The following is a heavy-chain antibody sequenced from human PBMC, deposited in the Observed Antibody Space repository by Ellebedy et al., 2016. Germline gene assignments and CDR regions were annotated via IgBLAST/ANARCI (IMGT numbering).Heavy chain of an antibody. D-gene: IGHD1-26*01. CDR3: ATGSGGYGY. CDR2: ISGSGGST. J-gene: IGHJ4*02. Sequence: GESLKISCAASGFTFSSYAMSWVRQAPGKGLEWVSAISGSGGSTYYADSVQGRFTISRDNSKNTLYLQVDDLRAEDTAVYYCATGSGGYGYWGQGTLVIVSS. CDR1: GFTFSSYA. V-gene: IGHV3-23*01.